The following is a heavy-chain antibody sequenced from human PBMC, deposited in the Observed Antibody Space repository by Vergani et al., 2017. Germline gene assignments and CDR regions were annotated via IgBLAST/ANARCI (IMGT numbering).Heavy chain of an antibody. CDR3: ARQGSSHDSSGYSAHWYFDL. Sequence: QLQLQESGPGLVKPSETLSLTCTVSGGSISSSSYYWGWIRQPPGKGLEWIGSIYYSGSTYYNPSLKSRVTISVDTSKNQFSLKMSSVTAADTAVYYCARQGSSHDSSGYSAHWYFDLWGRGTLVTVSS. V-gene: IGHV4-39*01. J-gene: IGHJ2*01. CDR2: IYYSGST. CDR1: GGSISSSSYY. D-gene: IGHD3-22*01.